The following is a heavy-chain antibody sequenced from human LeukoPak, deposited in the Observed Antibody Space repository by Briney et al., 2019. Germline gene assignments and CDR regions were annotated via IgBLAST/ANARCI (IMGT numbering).Heavy chain of an antibody. Sequence: GGSLRLSCAASGFTFSNYAMNWVRQVPGKGLEWVSGISGSSRSTNYADSVKGRFSIFRDDSKNTLYLQMNSLRAKDTAIYYCVKGIANWGQGTLVTVSS. D-gene: IGHD2/OR15-2a*01. CDR2: ISGSSRST. CDR3: VKGIAN. V-gene: IGHV3-23*01. CDR1: GFTFSNYA. J-gene: IGHJ4*02.